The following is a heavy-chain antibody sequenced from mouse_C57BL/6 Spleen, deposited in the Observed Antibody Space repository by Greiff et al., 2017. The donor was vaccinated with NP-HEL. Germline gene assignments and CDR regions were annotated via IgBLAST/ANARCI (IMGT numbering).Heavy chain of an antibody. D-gene: IGHD1-1*01. Sequence: QVQLQQPGAELVMPGASVKLSCKASGYTFTSYWMHWVKQRPGHGLEWIGAIDPSDSYTNYNQQFKGKSTLTVDKSSSTAYRELISLTTEDSAVYGCARMSVVGGGFAYWGQGTLVTVSA. V-gene: IGHV1-69*01. CDR2: IDPSDSYT. CDR1: GYTFTSYW. CDR3: ARMSVVGGGFAY. J-gene: IGHJ3*01.